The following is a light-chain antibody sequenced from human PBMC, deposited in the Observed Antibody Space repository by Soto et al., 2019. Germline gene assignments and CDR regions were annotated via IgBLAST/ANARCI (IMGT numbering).Light chain of an antibody. V-gene: IGKV3-15*01. J-gene: IGKJ1*01. CDR3: QQYNNWPPLT. CDR2: GAS. Sequence: EIVMTQSPATLSVSPGERATLSCRASQSVSSNLAWYQQKPGQAPRLLIYGASTRATGIQARFKGSGSGTEFTLTISSLQSEDFAVYYCQQYNNWPPLTFGQGTEVEIQ. CDR1: QSVSSN.